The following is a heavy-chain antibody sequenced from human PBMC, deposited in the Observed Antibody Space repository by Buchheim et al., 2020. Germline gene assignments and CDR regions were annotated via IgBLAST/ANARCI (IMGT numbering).Heavy chain of an antibody. CDR3: AREEYDFWSGYYTDYYYGMDV. D-gene: IGHD3-3*01. CDR1: GGTFSSYA. V-gene: IGHV1-69*06. CDR2: IIPIFGTA. Sequence: QVQLVQSGAEVKKPGSSVKVSCKASGGTFSSYAISWVRQAPGQGLEWMGGIIPIFGTANYAQKFQGRVTITADKSTRTAHMELSSLRSEDTAVYYCAREEYDFWSGYYTDYYYGMDVWGQGTT. J-gene: IGHJ6*02.